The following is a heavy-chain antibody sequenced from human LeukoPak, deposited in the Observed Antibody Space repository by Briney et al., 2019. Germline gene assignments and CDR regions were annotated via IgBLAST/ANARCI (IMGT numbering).Heavy chain of an antibody. Sequence: GGSLRLSCAASGFTFSSYAMHWVRQAPGKGLERVAVISYDGSNKYYADSVKGRFTISRDNSKNTLYLQMNSLRAEDTAVYYCARDRGGSSSWYDAFDIWGQGTMVTVSS. D-gene: IGHD6-13*01. V-gene: IGHV3-30-3*01. CDR3: ARDRGGSSSWYDAFDI. J-gene: IGHJ3*02. CDR1: GFTFSSYA. CDR2: ISYDGSNK.